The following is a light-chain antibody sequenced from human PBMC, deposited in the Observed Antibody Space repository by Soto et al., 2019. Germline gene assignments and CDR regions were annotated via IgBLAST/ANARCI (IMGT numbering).Light chain of an antibody. J-gene: IGKJ1*01. CDR3: QQSYRTRGT. V-gene: IGKV1-39*01. Sequence: DIQMTQSPSSLSASVGDRVTITCRASQSISSYLNWYQQKPGKAPKLLIYAASSLQSGVPSRFSGSGSGTDFTLTISSLQPEDFATYYCQQSYRTRGTFGQGTKV. CDR2: AAS. CDR1: QSISSY.